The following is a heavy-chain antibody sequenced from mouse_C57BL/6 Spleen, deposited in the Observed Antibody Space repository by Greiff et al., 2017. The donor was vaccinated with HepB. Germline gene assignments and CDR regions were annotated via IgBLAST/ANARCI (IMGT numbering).Heavy chain of an antibody. CDR1: GYAFSSSW. V-gene: IGHV1-82*01. J-gene: IGHJ2*01. CDR3: ARTPRDPYYFDY. CDR2: IYPGDGDT. Sequence: VQLQQSGPELVKPGASVKISCKASGYAFSSSWMNWVKQRPGKGLEWIGRIYPGDGDTNYNGKFKGKATLTADKSSSTAYMQLSSLTSEDSAVYFCARTPRDPYYFDYWGQGTTLTVSS. D-gene: IGHD3-1*01.